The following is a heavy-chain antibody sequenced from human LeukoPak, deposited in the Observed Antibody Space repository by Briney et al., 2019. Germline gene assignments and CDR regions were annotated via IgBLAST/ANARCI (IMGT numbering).Heavy chain of an antibody. Sequence: PGGSLRLSCAASGFTFNIYWMHWVRQAPGKGLVWVSRINNDGSSTSYADSVKGRFTISRDNAKNTLYLQMNSVRAEDTAVYYCARGQPGYSSSLYDSWGQGTLVTVSS. CDR2: INNDGSST. CDR1: GFTFNIYW. V-gene: IGHV3-74*01. D-gene: IGHD6-13*01. J-gene: IGHJ4*02. CDR3: ARGQPGYSSSLYDS.